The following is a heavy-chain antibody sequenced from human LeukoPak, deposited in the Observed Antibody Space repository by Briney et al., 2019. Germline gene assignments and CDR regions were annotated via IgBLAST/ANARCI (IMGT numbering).Heavy chain of an antibody. V-gene: IGHV4-59*11. CDR1: GGSISSHY. Sequence: SETLSLTCTVPGGSISSHYWSWIRQPPGKGLEWIGYIYYSGSTNYNPSLKSRVTISVDTSKNQFSLKLSSVTAADTAVYYCARGLDGSSGYFYGYYYYYMDVWGKGTTVTVSS. CDR2: IYYSGST. J-gene: IGHJ6*03. CDR3: ARGLDGSSGYFYGYYYYYMDV. D-gene: IGHD3-22*01.